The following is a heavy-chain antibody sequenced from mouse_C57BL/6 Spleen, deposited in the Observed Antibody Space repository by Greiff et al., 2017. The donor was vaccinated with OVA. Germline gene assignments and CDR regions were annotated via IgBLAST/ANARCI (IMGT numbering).Heavy chain of an antibody. CDR3: ALLLRTGY. V-gene: IGHV1-42*01. J-gene: IGHJ2*01. CDR2: INPSTGGT. Sequence: EVQLQQSGPELVKPGASVKISCKASGYSFTGYYMNWVKQSPEKSLEWIGEINPSTGGTTYNQKFKAKATLTVDKSSSTAYMQLKSLTSEDSAVYYCALLLRTGYWGQGTTLTVSS. D-gene: IGHD1-1*01. CDR1: GYSFTGYY.